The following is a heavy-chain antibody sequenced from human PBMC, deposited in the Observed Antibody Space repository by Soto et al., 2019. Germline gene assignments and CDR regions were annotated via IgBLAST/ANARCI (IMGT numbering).Heavy chain of an antibody. Sequence: PGGSLRLSCAASGFTFSSYDMHWVRQAPGKGLEWVAVISYDGSNKYYADSVKGRFTISRDNSKNTLYLQMNSLRAEDTAVYHCAREKSPLWPYYYYHYGMDVWGQGTTVTVSS. CDR3: AREKSPLWPYYYYHYGMDV. D-gene: IGHD3-16*01. CDR2: ISYDGSNK. V-gene: IGHV3-30-3*01. CDR1: GFTFSSYD. J-gene: IGHJ6*02.